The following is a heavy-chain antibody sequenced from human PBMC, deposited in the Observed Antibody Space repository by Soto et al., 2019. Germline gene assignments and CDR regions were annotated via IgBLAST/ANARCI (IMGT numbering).Heavy chain of an antibody. D-gene: IGHD5-12*01. V-gene: IGHV1-69*19. CDR1: GGTFNNYA. J-gene: IGHJ4*02. CDR2: IIPIIGTA. Sequence: QVQLVQSGAEVKKPGSSVKVSCKASGGTFNNYAISWVRQAPGQGLEWMGGIIPIIGTADYAHKFQGRLALSAYPSTGTTFRVLSRLRCEDTASYYCARGGVDVVATSAFDYWGQGTLVTVPS. CDR3: ARGGVDVVATSAFDY.